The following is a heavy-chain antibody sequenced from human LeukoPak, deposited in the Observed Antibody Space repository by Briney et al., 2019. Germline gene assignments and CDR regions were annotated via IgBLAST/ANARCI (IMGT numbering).Heavy chain of an antibody. CDR3: ARGSTTVTAYYFDY. Sequence: GSLRLSCVDSGFTFTNAWMSWVRQPPGKGLEWIGEINHSGSTNYNPSLKSRVTISVDTSKNQFSLKLSSVTAADTAVYYCARGSTTVTAYYFDYWGQGTLVTVSS. D-gene: IGHD4-17*01. CDR1: GFTFTNAW. J-gene: IGHJ4*02. V-gene: IGHV4-34*01. CDR2: INHSGST.